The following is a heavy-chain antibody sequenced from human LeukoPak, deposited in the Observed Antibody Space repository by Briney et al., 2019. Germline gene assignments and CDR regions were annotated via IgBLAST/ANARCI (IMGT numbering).Heavy chain of an antibody. Sequence: PSETLSLTCTVSGGSISSYYWSWIRQPPGKGLEWIGYIYYSGSTNYNPSLQSRVTISVDTSKHQFSLKLSSVTAADTAVYYCARATYSSGWGTSDYWGQGTLVTVSS. CDR1: GGSISSYY. D-gene: IGHD6-19*01. V-gene: IGHV4-59*01. J-gene: IGHJ4*02. CDR3: ARATYSSGWGTSDY. CDR2: IYYSGST.